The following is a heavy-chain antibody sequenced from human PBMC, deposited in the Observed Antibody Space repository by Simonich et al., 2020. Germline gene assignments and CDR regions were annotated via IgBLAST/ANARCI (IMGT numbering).Heavy chain of an antibody. V-gene: IGHV4-59*08. J-gene: IGHJ4*02. D-gene: IGHD5-12*01. Sequence: QVQLQESGPGLVKPSETLSLTCTVSGGSISSYYWSWIRQPPGKGLEWIGYIYYSGNTNYNPSRKSRVTISLDTSKNQFSLKLSSVTAADTAVYYCARHDRWLQFYFDYWGQGTLVTVSS. CDR1: GGSISSYY. CDR3: ARHDRWLQFYFDY. CDR2: IYYSGNT.